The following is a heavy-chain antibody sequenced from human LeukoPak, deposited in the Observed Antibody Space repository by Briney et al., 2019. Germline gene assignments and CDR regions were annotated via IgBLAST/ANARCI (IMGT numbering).Heavy chain of an antibody. CDR1: GFTFSSYW. J-gene: IGHJ4*02. CDR2: IKEDGSEK. V-gene: IGHV3-7*05. Sequence: GGSLRLSCAASGFTFSSYWMSWVRQAPGKGLEWVANIKEDGSEKHYVDSLKGRFTISRDNAKNSLYLEVNSLRAEDTAVYYCGRIAYGNYVWGQGALVTVSS. D-gene: IGHD3-16*01. CDR3: GRIAYGNYV.